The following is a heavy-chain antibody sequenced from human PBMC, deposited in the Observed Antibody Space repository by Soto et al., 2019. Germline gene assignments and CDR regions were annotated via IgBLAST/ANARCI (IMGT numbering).Heavy chain of an antibody. J-gene: IGHJ4*02. CDR3: ARGGGSDSFDY. D-gene: IGHD1-26*01. Sequence: PSETLSLTCTVTGASITYGGYSWSWLRQTPGKALEWIGYINHLESTFYNPSFESRLTLSIDRAKNQFSLNLNSMSAADRAVYFCARGGGSDSFDYWGQGILITVSS. CDR2: INHLEST. CDR1: GASITYGGYS. V-gene: IGHV4-30-2*01.